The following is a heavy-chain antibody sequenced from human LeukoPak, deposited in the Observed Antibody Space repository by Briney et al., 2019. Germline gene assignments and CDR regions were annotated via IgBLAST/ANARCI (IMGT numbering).Heavy chain of an antibody. V-gene: IGHV7-4-1*02. J-gene: IGHJ4*02. CDR2: INTNTGNP. CDR1: GYTFTSHV. CDR3: ARGYTKDMTSVTHFDY. Sequence: ASVKVSCKASGYTFTSHVINWVRQAPGQGLEWMGWINTNTGNPTYAQGFKGRFVFSLDTFVGSANLQISSLNAEDTAVYYCARGYTKDMTSVTHFDYWGQGTLVTVSS. D-gene: IGHD4-17*01.